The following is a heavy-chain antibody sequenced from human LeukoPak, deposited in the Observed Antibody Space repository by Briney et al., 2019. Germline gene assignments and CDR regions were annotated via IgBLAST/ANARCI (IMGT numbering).Heavy chain of an antibody. V-gene: IGHV4-39*02. CDR3: ASPRDSYYDSSGYYSFDY. CDR2: IYYSGST. CDR1: GGSISSSSYY. Sequence: PSETLSLICTVSGGSISSSSYYWGWIRQPPGKGLEWIGSIYYSGSTYYNPSLKSRVTISVDTSTNHFSLKLSSVTAADTAVYYCASPRDSYYDSSGYYSFDYWGQGTLVTVSS. D-gene: IGHD3-22*01. J-gene: IGHJ4*02.